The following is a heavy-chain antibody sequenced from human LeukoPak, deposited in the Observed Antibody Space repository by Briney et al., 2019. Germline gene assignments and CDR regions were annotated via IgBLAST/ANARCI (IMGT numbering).Heavy chain of an antibody. CDR3: ARVRITMVRGVPSRWFDP. V-gene: IGHV3-74*01. CDR1: GFTFSSYW. Sequence: GGSLRLSCAASGFTFSSYWMHWVRQAPGKGLVWVSRINSDGSSTSYADSVKGRFTISRDNVKNTLYLQMNSLRAEDTAVYYCARVRITMVRGVPSRWFDPWGQGTLVTVSS. J-gene: IGHJ5*02. D-gene: IGHD3-10*01. CDR2: INSDGSST.